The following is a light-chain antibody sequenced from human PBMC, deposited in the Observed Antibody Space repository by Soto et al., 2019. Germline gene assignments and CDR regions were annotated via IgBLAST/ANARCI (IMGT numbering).Light chain of an antibody. V-gene: IGKV1-5*01. CDR3: QQYYSYPWT. Sequence: DVQMTQSPSTLSASVGDRVTITCRASQSISSWLAWYQQKPGKAPNLLIFDASILEGGVPSRFSGSGSGTEFNLTISSLQPDDFATYYCQQYYSYPWTFGQGTKVKIK. CDR1: QSISSW. CDR2: DAS. J-gene: IGKJ1*01.